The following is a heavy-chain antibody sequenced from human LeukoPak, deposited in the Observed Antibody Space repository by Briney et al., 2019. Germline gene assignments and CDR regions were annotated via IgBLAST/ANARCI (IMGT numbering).Heavy chain of an antibody. V-gene: IGHV4-4*09. J-gene: IGHJ4*02. D-gene: IGHD6-25*01. Sequence: SETLSLTCTVSGGPISSYYWSWIRQPPGKGLEWIGYIYTSGSTNYNPSLKSRVTISVDTSKNQFSLKLSSVTAADTAVYYCARSSGSSGPFDYWGQGTLVTVSS. CDR3: ARSSGSSGPFDY. CDR1: GGPISSYY. CDR2: IYTSGST.